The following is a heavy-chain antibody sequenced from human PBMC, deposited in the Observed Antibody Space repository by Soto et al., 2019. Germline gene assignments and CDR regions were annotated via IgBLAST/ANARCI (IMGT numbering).Heavy chain of an antibody. CDR2: ISAYNGNT. D-gene: IGHD3-22*01. CDR1: GYTFTTYG. CDR3: ARVFFRLFAFDI. V-gene: IGHV1-18*01. Sequence: QVQLVQSGGEVKKPGASVKVSCKASGYTFTTYGISWVRQAPGQGLEWMGWISAYNGNTSYAQKLQGRVTMTTDTSTRTAYMELRSLRSDATAVYYCARVFFRLFAFDIWGQGTMVTVSS. J-gene: IGHJ3*02.